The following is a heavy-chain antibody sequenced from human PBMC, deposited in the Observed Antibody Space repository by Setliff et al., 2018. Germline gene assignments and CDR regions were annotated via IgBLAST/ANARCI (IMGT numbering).Heavy chain of an antibody. Sequence: NPSETLSLTCTVYGGSLSNYYWSWIRQPPGKGLEWIVEINHSGSTNYNPSLKSRVTMSVATFENHFSLKLNSLTAADTAVYYCARVTNWGLDLRFDPWGQGILVTVSS. V-gene: IGHV4-34*01. CDR2: INHSGST. CDR3: ARVTNWGLDLRFDP. J-gene: IGHJ5*02. D-gene: IGHD7-27*01. CDR1: GGSLSNYY.